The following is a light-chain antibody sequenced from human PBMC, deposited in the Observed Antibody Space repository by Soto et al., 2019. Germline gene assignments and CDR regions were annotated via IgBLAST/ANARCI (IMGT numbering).Light chain of an antibody. V-gene: IGKV3-15*01. Sequence: EILMTQSPATLSVSPGERATLSCRASQNVGSHVAWYQQKPGQAPRLFIYGASTRATGIPARFSGSGFGTEFTLTISSLQSEDFAIYYCQQYYNWPPLTFGGGTKVEIQ. J-gene: IGKJ4*01. CDR1: QNVGSH. CDR3: QQYYNWPPLT. CDR2: GAS.